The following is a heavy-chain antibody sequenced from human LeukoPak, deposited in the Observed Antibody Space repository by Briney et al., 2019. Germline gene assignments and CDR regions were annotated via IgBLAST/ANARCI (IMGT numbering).Heavy chain of an antibody. Sequence: SETLSLTCTVSGGSVSSGSYYWSWIRQPPGKGLEWIGYIYYSGSTNYNPSLKSRVTISVDTSKNQFSLKLSSVTAADTAVYYCAKAWTRNIVATIYLDYWGQGTLVTVSS. CDR3: AKAWTRNIVATIYLDY. J-gene: IGHJ4*02. CDR1: GGSVSSGSYY. D-gene: IGHD5-12*01. V-gene: IGHV4-61*01. CDR2: IYYSGST.